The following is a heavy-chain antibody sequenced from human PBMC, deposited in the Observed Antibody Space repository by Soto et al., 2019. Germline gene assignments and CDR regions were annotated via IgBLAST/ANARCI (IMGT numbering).Heavy chain of an antibody. Sequence: SETLSLTCTVSGGSISSYYWSWIRQPPGKGLEWIGYIYYSGSTNYNPSLKSRVTISVDTSKNQFSLKLSSVTAADTAVYYCASGGRFSPGSNWGYRYYFDYWGQGTLVTVSS. D-gene: IGHD7-27*01. CDR2: IYYSGST. CDR3: ASGGRFSPGSNWGYRYYFDY. J-gene: IGHJ4*02. V-gene: IGHV4-59*01. CDR1: GGSISSYY.